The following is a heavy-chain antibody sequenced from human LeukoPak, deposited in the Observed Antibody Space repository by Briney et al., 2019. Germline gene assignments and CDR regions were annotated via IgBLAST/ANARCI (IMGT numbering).Heavy chain of an antibody. V-gene: IGHV3-21*01. CDR1: GFTFSSYW. J-gene: IGHJ4*02. CDR2: ISSSSSYI. D-gene: IGHD3-22*01. Sequence: GGSLRLSCAASGFTFSSYWMNWVRQAPGKGLEWVSSISSSSSYIYYADSVKGRFTISRDNAKNSLYLQMNSLRAEDTAVYYCARPTLSGYYSDFDYWGQGTLVTVSS. CDR3: ARPTLSGYYSDFDY.